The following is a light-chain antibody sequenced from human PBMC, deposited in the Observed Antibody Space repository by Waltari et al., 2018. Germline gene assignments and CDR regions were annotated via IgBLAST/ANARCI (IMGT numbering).Light chain of an antibody. V-gene: IGKV1-5*03. J-gene: IGKJ4*01. CDR3: QQYNSYSLLT. CDR1: QSISNW. Sequence: DIEMTQSPFSLSASVGDRVTITCRASQSISNWLAWYQQKPGKAPKLLIYKASTLVSGVPSRFSGSGSGTEFTLTISSLQPDDFATYYCQQYNSYSLLTFGGGTKVEIK. CDR2: KAS.